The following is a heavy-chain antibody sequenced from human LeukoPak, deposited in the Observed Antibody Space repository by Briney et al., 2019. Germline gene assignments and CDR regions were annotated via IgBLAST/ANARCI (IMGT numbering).Heavy chain of an antibody. CDR1: GFTFSSYA. CDR3: AKSPSNLHYVGGEKDAFDI. CDR2: IGGSGGST. D-gene: IGHD3-16*01. Sequence: GGSLRLSCAASGFTFSSYAMSWVRQAPGKGLEWVSAIGGSGGSTYYADSVKGRFTISRDNSKNTLYLQMNSLRAEDTAVYYCAKSPSNLHYVGGEKDAFDIWGQGTMVTVSS. V-gene: IGHV3-23*01. J-gene: IGHJ3*02.